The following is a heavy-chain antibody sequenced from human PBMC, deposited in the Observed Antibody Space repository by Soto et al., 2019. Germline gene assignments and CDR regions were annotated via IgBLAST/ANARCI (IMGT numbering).Heavy chain of an antibody. J-gene: IGHJ5*02. CDR3: SRVLKAVAGWFDP. Sequence: QVQLQESGPGLMKPSQTLSLTCTVSGASLRTGAYYWSWIRQHPGGSLEWIGYIYYTGKTDYNPSLEGRATISLDTSQSQVSLNLTSVTAADTAVYFCSRVLKAVAGWFDPWGQGTLVTVSS. D-gene: IGHD6-19*01. CDR1: GASLRTGAYY. V-gene: IGHV4-31*03. CDR2: IYYTGKT.